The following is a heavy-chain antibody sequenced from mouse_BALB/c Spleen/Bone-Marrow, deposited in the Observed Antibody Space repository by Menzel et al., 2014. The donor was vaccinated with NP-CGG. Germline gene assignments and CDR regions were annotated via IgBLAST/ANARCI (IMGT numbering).Heavy chain of an antibody. V-gene: IGHV5-6*02. CDR1: GFTFSSYG. Sequence: EVKLVESGGDLVKPGGSLKLSCVASGFTFSSYGMSWVRQTPDKRLEWVATISSGGSSTYYPASVKGRFTISRDNAKSTLYLQMSNLNSEDTAMYYCTRRPLQANSYFDCWGQGTTLTVSS. D-gene: IGHD3-2*02. J-gene: IGHJ2*01. CDR3: TRRPLQANSYFDC. CDR2: ISSGGSST.